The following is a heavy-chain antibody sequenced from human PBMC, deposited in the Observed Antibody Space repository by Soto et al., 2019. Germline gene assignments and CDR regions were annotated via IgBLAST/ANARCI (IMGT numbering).Heavy chain of an antibody. CDR1: GFAFSNFG. CDR3: ARDPGQDEAMDY. Sequence: QVQVVESGGGVFQPGRSLRLSCATSGFAFSNFGMHWVRQVPGKGLEWVAVIWHNGKNKDYADYAKGRFTISRDNSKNILYLEMNSLRVEDTAIYYCARDPGQDEAMDYWGQGTLVTVSS. V-gene: IGHV3-33*04. CDR2: IWHNGKNK. J-gene: IGHJ4*02.